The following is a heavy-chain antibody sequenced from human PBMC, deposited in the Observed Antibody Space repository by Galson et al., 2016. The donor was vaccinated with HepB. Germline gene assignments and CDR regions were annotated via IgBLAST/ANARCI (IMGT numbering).Heavy chain of an antibody. D-gene: IGHD3-22*01. CDR3: ARHVTDSITIMVVIMTVAFDM. CDR1: GGSISPYF. Sequence: SETLSLTCTVSGGSISPYFWSWIRQPPGRGLEWIGYIHHSGSANYNPSLKSRVSISLDTSKNQFSLKLNSVTAADTALYYCARHVTDSITIMVVIMTVAFDMRGKGAMVAVSS. J-gene: IGHJ3*02. V-gene: IGHV4-59*08. CDR2: IHHSGSA.